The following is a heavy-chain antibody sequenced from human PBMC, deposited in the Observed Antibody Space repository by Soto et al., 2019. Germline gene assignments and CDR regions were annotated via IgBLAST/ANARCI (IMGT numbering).Heavy chain of an antibody. CDR2: ISAYNGNT. CDR1: GDSFTSYG. J-gene: IGHJ6*02. CDR3: ARGVVVVPAAMSKAKYYYYGMDV. V-gene: IGHV1-18*01. D-gene: IGHD2-2*01. Sequence: GASVKLSCEACGDSFTSYGISWVRQAPGQGLEWMGWISAYNGNTNYAQKLQGRVTMTTDTSTSTAYMELRSLRSDDTAVYYCARGVVVVPAAMSKAKYYYYGMDVWGQGTTVTVSS.